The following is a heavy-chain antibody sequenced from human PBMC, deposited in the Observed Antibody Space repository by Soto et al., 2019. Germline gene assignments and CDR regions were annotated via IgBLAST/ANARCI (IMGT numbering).Heavy chain of an antibody. V-gene: IGHV3-23*01. CDR1: GFTFSSYA. J-gene: IGHJ4*02. Sequence: GGSLRLSCAASGFTFSSYAMSWVRQAPGKGLEWVSAISGSGGSTYYADSVKGRFTISRDNSKNTLYLQMNSLRAEDTAVYYCAKDGSLTSSSWKGHYFDYWGQGTPVTVSS. CDR2: ISGSGGST. CDR3: AKDGSLTSSSWKGHYFDY. D-gene: IGHD6-13*01.